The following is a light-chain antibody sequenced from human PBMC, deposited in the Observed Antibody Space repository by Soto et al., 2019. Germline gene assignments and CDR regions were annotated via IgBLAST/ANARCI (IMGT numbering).Light chain of an antibody. CDR1: QSVSNY. Sequence: EIVLTQSPVTLSLSPGERATLSCRASQSVSNYLAWYQQKPGQAPRLLIYDTSTRATGIPARFSCSGSGTDFSLTVSSLRPEDLDVSDYQQHRSWTRWTFGQGTKVEIK. CDR3: QQHRSWTRWT. V-gene: IGKV3-11*01. J-gene: IGKJ1*01. CDR2: DTS.